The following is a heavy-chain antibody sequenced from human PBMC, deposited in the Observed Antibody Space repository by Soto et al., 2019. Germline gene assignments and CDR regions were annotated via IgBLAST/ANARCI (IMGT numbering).Heavy chain of an antibody. Sequence: QVTLKESGPVLVKPTETLTLTCTVSGFSLSNDRMVVSWIRQPPGKALEWLEHIFSNDEKSYSTSLKSRLTISKDTSKTQVVLTMTNMDPVDTATYYCARIYRYYYDSSGYYYLDYCGQGTLVTVSS. CDR1: GFSLSNDRMV. D-gene: IGHD3-22*01. J-gene: IGHJ4*02. V-gene: IGHV2-26*01. CDR2: IFSNDEK. CDR3: ARIYRYYYDSSGYYYLDY.